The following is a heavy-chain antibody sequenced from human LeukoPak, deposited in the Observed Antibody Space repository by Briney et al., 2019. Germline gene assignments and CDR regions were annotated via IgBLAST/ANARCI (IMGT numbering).Heavy chain of an antibody. CDR1: GFSLADYT. CDR2: ITRDGYST. CDR3: AKDYQYYYGSGTLTP. Sequence: AGGSLRLSCATSGFSLADYTLHWVRQVPGKAMEWLSLITRDGYSTFYADSVKGRFTISRDNAKNSLYLQMSSLRAEDTALYYCAKDYQYYYGSGTLTPWGQGTLVTVSS. J-gene: IGHJ5*02. D-gene: IGHD3-10*01. V-gene: IGHV3-43*01.